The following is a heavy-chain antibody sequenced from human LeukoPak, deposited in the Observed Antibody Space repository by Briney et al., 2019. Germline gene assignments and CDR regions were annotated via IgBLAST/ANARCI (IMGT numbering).Heavy chain of an antibody. CDR1: GFTFSSYE. CDR2: ISSSGSTI. J-gene: IGHJ4*02. D-gene: IGHD6-19*01. CDR3: ARGTGIAVAGTFDY. V-gene: IGHV3-48*03. Sequence: GGSLRLSCAASGFTFSSYEMNWVRQAPGKGLEWVSYISSSGSTIYYADSVKGRLTISRDNAKNSLYLQMNSLRAEDTAVYYCARGTGIAVAGTFDYWGQGTLVTVSS.